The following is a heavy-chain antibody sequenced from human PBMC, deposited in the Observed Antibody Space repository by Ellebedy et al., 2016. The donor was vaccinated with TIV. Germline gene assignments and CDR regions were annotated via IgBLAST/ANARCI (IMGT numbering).Heavy chain of an antibody. CDR2: IYYSGST. J-gene: IGHJ5*02. D-gene: IGHD6-25*01. V-gene: IGHV4-59*01. CDR3: ARVQRHLQVFDP. Sequence: MPSETLSLTCTVSGGSISSYYWSWIRQPPGKGLEWIGYIYYSGSTNYNPSLKSRVTISVDTSKNQFSLKLSSVTAADTAVYYCARVQRHLQVFDPWGQGTLVTVSS. CDR1: GGSISSYY.